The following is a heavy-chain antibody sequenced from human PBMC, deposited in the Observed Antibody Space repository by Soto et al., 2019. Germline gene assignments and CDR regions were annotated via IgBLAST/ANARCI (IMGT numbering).Heavy chain of an antibody. J-gene: IGHJ4*02. CDR1: GFTFSSYG. Sequence: QVQLVESGGGVVQPGRSLRLSCAASGFTFSSYGMHWVRQAPGKGLEWVAVISYDGSNKYYADSVKGRFTISRDNSENMLYLQLSSLRAEDTVVYYCARGGHLGSGNYYNPYYFVYWGQGTLVTVSS. D-gene: IGHD3-10*01. CDR2: ISYDGSNK. V-gene: IGHV3-30*03. CDR3: ARGGHLGSGNYYNPYYFVY.